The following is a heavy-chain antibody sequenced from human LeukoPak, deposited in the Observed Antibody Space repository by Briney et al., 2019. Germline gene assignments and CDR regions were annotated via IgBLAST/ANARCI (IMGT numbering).Heavy chain of an antibody. V-gene: IGHV3-30*02. CDR2: IRYDGSKK. CDR3: AELGITMIGGV. J-gene: IGHJ6*04. Sequence: GGSLRLSCAASGFTFSSYGMHCVRQAPGKGLECVAFIRYDGSKKYYAVSVQGRLTISRDNDKNSLYLQMNSLRAEDTAVYYCAELGITMIGGVWGKGTTVTISS. D-gene: IGHD3-10*02. CDR1: GFTFSSYG.